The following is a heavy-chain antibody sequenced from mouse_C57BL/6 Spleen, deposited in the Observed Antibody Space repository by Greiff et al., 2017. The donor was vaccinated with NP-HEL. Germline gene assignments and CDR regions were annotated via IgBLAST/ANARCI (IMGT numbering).Heavy chain of an antibody. CDR3: ARGGSQDYFDY. D-gene: IGHD6-2*01. CDR1: GFTFSDYG. CDR2: ISSGSSTI. J-gene: IGHJ2*01. Sequence: EVHLVESGGGLVKPGGSLKLSCAASGFTFSDYGMHWVRQAPEKGLEWVAYISSGSSTIYYADTVKGRFTISRDNDKNPLFLQMTSLRSEDTAMYYCARGGSQDYFDYWGQGTTLTVSS. V-gene: IGHV5-17*01.